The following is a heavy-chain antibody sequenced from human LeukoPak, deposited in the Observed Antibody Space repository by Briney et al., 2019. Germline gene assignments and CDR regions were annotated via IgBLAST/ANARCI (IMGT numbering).Heavy chain of an antibody. J-gene: IGHJ4*02. Sequence: GSLRLSCVASGFFFSNYDMNWVRRAPGKGLEWVSGLSSSGGSTFYADSVKGRFTISRDNSKNTVYLQMNSLRGEDTAIYYCARGVTVTTDFWGQGTLVTVSS. CDR3: ARGVTVTTDF. CDR1: GFFFSNYD. CDR2: LSSSGGST. V-gene: IGHV3-23*01. D-gene: IGHD4-17*01.